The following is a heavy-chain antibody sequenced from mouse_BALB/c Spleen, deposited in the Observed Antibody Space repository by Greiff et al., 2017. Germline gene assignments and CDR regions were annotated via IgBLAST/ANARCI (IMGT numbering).Heavy chain of an antibody. CDR3: TRSLYGSSFYYYAMDD. J-gene: IGHJ4*01. D-gene: IGHD1-1*01. V-gene: IGHV1S81*02. CDR2: INPSNGGT. CDR1: GYTFTSYY. Sequence: VQLQESGAELVKPGASVKLSCKASGYTFTSYYMYWVKQRPGQGLEWIGEINPSNGGTNFNEKFKSKATLTVDKSSSTAYMQLSSLTSEDSAVYYCTRSLYGSSFYYYAMDDWGQGTSVTVSS.